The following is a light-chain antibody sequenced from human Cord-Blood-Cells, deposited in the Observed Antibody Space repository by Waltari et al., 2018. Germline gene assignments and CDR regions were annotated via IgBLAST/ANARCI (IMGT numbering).Light chain of an antibody. CDR3: CSYAGSSTYV. Sequence: QSALTQPASVSGSPGQSITISCTGTSSDVGSYNLVSWYQQHPGKAHKLMIYEVSKRPSGVSNRFSGSKAGNTGSLTISGLQAKDEADYYCCSYAGSSTYVCGTGTKVTVL. CDR1: SSDVGSYNL. CDR2: EVS. J-gene: IGLJ1*01. V-gene: IGLV2-23*02.